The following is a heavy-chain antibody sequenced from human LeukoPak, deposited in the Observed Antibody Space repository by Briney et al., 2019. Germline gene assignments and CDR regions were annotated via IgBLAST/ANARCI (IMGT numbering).Heavy chain of an antibody. CDR2: INPNSGGT. Sequence: AASVKVSCKASGYTFTGYYMHWVRQAPGQGLEWMGWINPNSGGTNYAQKFQGRVTMTRDTSISTAYMELSRLRSDDTAVYYCARDMAGITIFGVVPIKDNWFDPWGQGTLVTVSS. V-gene: IGHV1-2*02. D-gene: IGHD3-3*01. CDR3: ARDMAGITIFGVVPIKDNWFDP. CDR1: GYTFTGYY. J-gene: IGHJ5*02.